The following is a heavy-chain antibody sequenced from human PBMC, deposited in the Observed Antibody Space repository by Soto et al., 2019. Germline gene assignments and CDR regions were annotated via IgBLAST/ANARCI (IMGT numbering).Heavy chain of an antibody. D-gene: IGHD6-19*01. V-gene: IGHV4-39*01. CDR2: IYYSGST. CDR1: GGSISSSSYY. CDR3: ARHKVAVAGLNYFDY. Sequence: SETLSLTCTVSGGSISSSSYYWGWIRQPPGKGLEWIGSIYYSGSTYYNPSLKSRVTISVDTSKNQFSLKLSSVTAADTAVYYCARHKVAVAGLNYFDYWGQGTLVTVSS. J-gene: IGHJ4*02.